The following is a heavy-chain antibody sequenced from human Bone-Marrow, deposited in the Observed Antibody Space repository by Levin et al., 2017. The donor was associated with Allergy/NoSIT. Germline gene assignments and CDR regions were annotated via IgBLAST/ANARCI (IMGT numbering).Heavy chain of an antibody. Sequence: GGSLRLSCAASGFTFDDYGMNWVRQAPGKGLEWVSGISWNSGRIGYANSVKGRFTISRDNAKKSLYLQMNSLRAEDTALYYCAKDLYFGATVAGTHVDYWGQGTLVTVSS. CDR3: AKDLYFGATVAGTHVDY. D-gene: IGHD6-19*01. CDR1: GFTFDDYG. J-gene: IGHJ4*02. CDR2: ISWNSGRI. V-gene: IGHV3-9*01.